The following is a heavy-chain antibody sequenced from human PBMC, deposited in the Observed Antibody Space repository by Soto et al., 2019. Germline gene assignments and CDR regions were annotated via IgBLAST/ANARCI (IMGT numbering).Heavy chain of an antibody. CDR1: GGSISSGGYS. CDR2: IYHSGST. J-gene: IGHJ4*02. D-gene: IGHD3-22*01. Sequence: PXXTLSLPFAVSGGSISSGGYSWSSIRQPPGKGLEWIGYIYHSGSTYYNPSLKSRVTISVDRSKNQFSLKLSSLTAADTAVYYCARGGGYYRHFDYWGQGTLVTVS. V-gene: IGHV4-30-2*01. CDR3: ARGGGYYRHFDY.